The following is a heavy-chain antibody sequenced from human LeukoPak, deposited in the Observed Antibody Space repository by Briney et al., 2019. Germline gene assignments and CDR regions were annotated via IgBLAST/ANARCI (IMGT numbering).Heavy chain of an antibody. Sequence: PGGSLRLSCAASGFTFSSYSMDWVRQAPGKGLEWVSYISSSSSTIYYADSVKGRFTISRDNAKNSLYLQMNSLRAEDTAVYYCARDLGPRYQLLYAPEGFDYWGQGTLVTVSS. D-gene: IGHD2-2*02. J-gene: IGHJ4*02. CDR3: ARDLGPRYQLLYAPEGFDY. CDR1: GFTFSSYS. CDR2: ISSSSSTI. V-gene: IGHV3-48*04.